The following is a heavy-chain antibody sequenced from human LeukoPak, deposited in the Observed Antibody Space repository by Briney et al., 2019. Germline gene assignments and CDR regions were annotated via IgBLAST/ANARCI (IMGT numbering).Heavy chain of an antibody. CDR1: GFTFSSYD. D-gene: IGHD2-15*01. CDR3: ARAYCSGGSCSYGMDV. CDR2: IGTAGDT. Sequence: PGGSLRLSCAASGFTFSSYDMHWVRQATGKGLEWVSAIGTAGDTYYPGSVKGRFTISRENAKNSLYLQMNSLRAEDTAVYYCARAYCSGGSCSYGMDVWGQGTTVTVSS. V-gene: IGHV3-13*01. J-gene: IGHJ6*02.